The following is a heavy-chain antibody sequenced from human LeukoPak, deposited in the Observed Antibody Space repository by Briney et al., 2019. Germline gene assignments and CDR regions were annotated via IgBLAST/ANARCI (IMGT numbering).Heavy chain of an antibody. V-gene: IGHV1-2*04. CDR2: INPNSGGT. Sequence: ASVNVSCKASGYTFTGYYMHWVRQAPGQGLEWMGWINPNSGGTNYAQKFQGWVTMTRDTSISTAYMELSRLRSDDTAVYYCARDCPLYYYDSSGPRTPYYYYGMDVWGQGTTVTVSS. CDR3: ARDCPLYYYDSSGPRTPYYYYGMDV. J-gene: IGHJ6*02. CDR1: GYTFTGYY. D-gene: IGHD3-22*01.